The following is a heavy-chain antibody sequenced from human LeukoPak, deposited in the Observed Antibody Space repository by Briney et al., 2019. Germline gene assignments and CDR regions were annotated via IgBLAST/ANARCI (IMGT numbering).Heavy chain of an antibody. D-gene: IGHD3-22*01. CDR1: GGSISSGGYY. J-gene: IGHJ4*02. Sequence: SETLSLTCTVSGGSISSGGYYWSWIRQHPGKGLEWIGYIYYSGSTNYNPSLKSRVTISVDTSKNQFSLKLSSVTAADTAVYYCARDRGGDYYYDSSGWFDYWGQGTLVTVSS. CDR2: IYYSGST. V-gene: IGHV4-31*03. CDR3: ARDRGGDYYYDSSGWFDY.